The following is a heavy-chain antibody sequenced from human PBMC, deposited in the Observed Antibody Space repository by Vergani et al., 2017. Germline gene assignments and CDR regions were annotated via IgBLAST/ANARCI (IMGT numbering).Heavy chain of an antibody. CDR1: GFTFSDYY. CDR2: ISSSGSTI. CDR3: ASGGQRFLEWLPPYYYYYYMDV. V-gene: IGHV3-11*04. D-gene: IGHD3-3*01. Sequence: VQLVESGGGLVKPGGSLRLSCAASGFTFSDYYMSWIRQAPGKGLEWVSYISSSGSTIYYADSVKGRFTISRDNAKNSLYLQMNSLRAEDTAVYYCASGGQRFLEWLPPYYYYYYMDVWGKGTTVTVSS. J-gene: IGHJ6*03.